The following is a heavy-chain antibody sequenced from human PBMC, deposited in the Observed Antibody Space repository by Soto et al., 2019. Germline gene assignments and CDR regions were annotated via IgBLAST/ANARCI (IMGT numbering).Heavy chain of an antibody. CDR3: ARPLNGWGLDY. CDR1: GGSISSSSYY. V-gene: IGHV4-39*01. D-gene: IGHD2-8*02. Sequence: QLQLQESGPGLVKPSETLSLTCTVSGGSISSSSYYWGWIRQPPGKGLEWIGSIYYSGSTYYNPSLKSRVTISVDTSKNQFSLKLSSVTAADTAVYYCARPLNGWGLDYWGQGTLVTVSS. CDR2: IYYSGST. J-gene: IGHJ4*02.